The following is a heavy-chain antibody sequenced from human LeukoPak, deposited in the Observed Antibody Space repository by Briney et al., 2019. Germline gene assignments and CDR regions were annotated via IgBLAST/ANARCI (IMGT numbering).Heavy chain of an antibody. CDR1: GIAVSSNY. J-gene: IGHJ6*01. CDR2: IYKGGNT. CDR3: ARGQPPSYYDMDV. Sequence: RGSLRPSRAASGIAVSSNYMTWVRQAPRKGLEWVSVIYKGGNTYYTDSVKGRFTISRDNSKNTLYLQMSSLRAEDTALYYCARGQPPSYYDMDVCEQQTTLTVSS. V-gene: IGHV3-66*01. D-gene: IGHD6-13*01.